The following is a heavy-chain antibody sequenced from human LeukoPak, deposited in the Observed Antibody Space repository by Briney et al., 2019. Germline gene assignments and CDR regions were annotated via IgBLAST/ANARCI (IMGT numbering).Heavy chain of an antibody. V-gene: IGHV4-4*07. Sequence: SETLSLTCTVSGGSISSYYWSWIRQPAGKGLEWIGRIYTSGSTNYNPSLKSRVTMSVDTSKNQFSLKLSSVTAADTAVYYCARDVSREGMAAAPDAFDIWGQGTMVTVSS. D-gene: IGHD6-13*01. CDR3: ARDVSREGMAAAPDAFDI. J-gene: IGHJ3*02. CDR2: IYTSGST. CDR1: GGSISSYY.